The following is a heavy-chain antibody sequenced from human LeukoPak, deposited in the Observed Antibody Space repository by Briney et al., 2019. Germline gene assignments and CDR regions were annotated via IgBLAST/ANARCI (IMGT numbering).Heavy chain of an antibody. Sequence: SETLSLTCAVYGGSFSGYYWSWIRQPPGKGLEWIGEINHSGSTNYNPSLKSRVTISVDTSKNQFSLKLSSVTAADTAVYYCARGKYYYDSSGARAFDIWGQGTMVTVSS. V-gene: IGHV4-34*01. CDR2: INHSGST. J-gene: IGHJ3*02. D-gene: IGHD3-22*01. CDR1: GGSFSGYY. CDR3: ARGKYYYDSSGARAFDI.